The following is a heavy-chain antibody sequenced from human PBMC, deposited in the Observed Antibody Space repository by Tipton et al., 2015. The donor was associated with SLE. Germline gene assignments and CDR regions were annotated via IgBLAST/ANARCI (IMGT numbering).Heavy chain of an antibody. Sequence: TLSLTCYVTGVSISNYYWTWIRQSPGKGLEWIGNVYKNYNPSLESRVTISVDTSRNLFSLNLSSVTAADTAVYYCARVGWNSLGDWFDPWGQGTLVTVSS. CDR1: GVSISNYY. D-gene: IGHD1/OR15-1a*01. J-gene: IGHJ5*02. CDR2: VYKN. CDR3: ARVGWNSLGDWFDP. V-gene: IGHV4-59*01.